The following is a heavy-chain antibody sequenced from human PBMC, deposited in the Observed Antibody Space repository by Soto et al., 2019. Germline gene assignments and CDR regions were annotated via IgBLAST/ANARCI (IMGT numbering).Heavy chain of an antibody. J-gene: IGHJ4*02. CDR1: GFTFSSYS. Sequence: GGSLRLSCAASGFTFSSYSMNWVRQAPGKGLEWVSYISSSSSTIYYADSVKGRFTISRDNAKNSLYLQMNSLRAEDTAVYYCARDQLTANGLIDYWGQGTLVTVSS. D-gene: IGHD1-1*01. CDR3: ARDQLTANGLIDY. CDR2: ISSSSSTI. V-gene: IGHV3-48*01.